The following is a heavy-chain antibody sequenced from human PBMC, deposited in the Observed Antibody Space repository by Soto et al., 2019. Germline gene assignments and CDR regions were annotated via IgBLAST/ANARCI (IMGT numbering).Heavy chain of an antibody. CDR2: IYHSGST. CDR1: GGSISSGGYS. J-gene: IGHJ4*02. V-gene: IGHV4-30-2*01. CDR3: VRVPDY. Sequence: SETLCLTCAVSGGSISSGGYSWSWIRQPPGKGLDWIGYIYHSGSTYYNPSLKSRVTISVDRSKNQFSLKLSSVTAADTAVYYCVRVPDYWGQGTLVTVSP.